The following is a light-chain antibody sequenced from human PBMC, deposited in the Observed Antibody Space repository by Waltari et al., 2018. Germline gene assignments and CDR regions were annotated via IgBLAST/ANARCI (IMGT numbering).Light chain of an antibody. V-gene: IGLV2-14*01. CDR1: SSAVGGYNY. CDR3: SSYTSSSTLG. J-gene: IGLJ2*01. CDR2: EVS. Sequence: QSALTQPASVSGSPGQSITISCTGTSSAVGGYNYVSWYQQHPGKAPQLMIYEVSNRPSGVSNRFCGSKSGNTASLTISGLQAEDEADYYCSSYTSSSTLGFGGGTKLTVL.